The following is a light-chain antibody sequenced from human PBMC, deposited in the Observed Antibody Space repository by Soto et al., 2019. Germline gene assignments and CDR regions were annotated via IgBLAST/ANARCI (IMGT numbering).Light chain of an antibody. CDR1: SSDVGAYKY. J-gene: IGLJ1*01. Sequence: QSLLTQPAAVSCSPGQSITISCTGTSSDVGAYKYVSWYQQHPGKAPKLLIYEVSYRPSGVSNRFSGSKSGNTASLTISGLQADDEADYYCSSYASSNTYVFGTGTKVTVL. V-gene: IGLV2-14*01. CDR2: EVS. CDR3: SSYASSNTYV.